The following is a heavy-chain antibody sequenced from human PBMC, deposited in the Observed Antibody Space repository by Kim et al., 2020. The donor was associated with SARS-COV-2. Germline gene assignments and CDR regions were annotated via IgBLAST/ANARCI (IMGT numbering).Heavy chain of an antibody. CDR1: GGSFSGYY. J-gene: IGHJ5*02. CDR3: AAGGGSSSWYIPP. V-gene: IGHV4-34*01. CDR2: INHSGST. Sequence: SETLSLTCAVYGGSFSGYYWSWIRQPPGKGLEWIGEINHSGSTNYNPSLKSRVTISVDTSKNQFSLKLSSVTAADTAVYYCAAGGGSSSWYIPPWGQGTLVTVSS. D-gene: IGHD6-13*01.